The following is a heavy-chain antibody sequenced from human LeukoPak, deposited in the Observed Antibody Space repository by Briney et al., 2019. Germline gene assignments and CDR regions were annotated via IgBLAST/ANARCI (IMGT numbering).Heavy chain of an antibody. D-gene: IGHD6-19*01. CDR1: GFIFRSYD. J-gene: IGHJ5*02. CDR3: ARVAGWHWFDP. CDR2: IRPSGDNT. V-gene: IGHV3-23*01. Sequence: WGSLRLSGAASGFIFRSYDMTWVRQAPGRGLEWVSSIRPSGDNTYYGDSVKGRFTISRDNSKNTVYLQMNNMRVDDTAVYYCARVAGWHWFDPWGQGTLVTVSS.